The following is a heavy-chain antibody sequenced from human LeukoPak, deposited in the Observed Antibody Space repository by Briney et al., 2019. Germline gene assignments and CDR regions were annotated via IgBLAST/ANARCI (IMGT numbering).Heavy chain of an antibody. CDR2: INHSGST. D-gene: IGHD5-18*01. CDR3: ARGDTAMVSRPAYYYYGMDV. CDR1: GGSFSGYY. J-gene: IGHJ6*02. Sequence: PSETLSLTCAVYGGSFSGYYWSWIRQPPGKGLEWIGEINHSGSTNYNSSLKSRVTISVDTSKNQLSLKLSSVTAADTAVYYCARGDTAMVSRPAYYYYGMDVWGQGTTVTVSS. V-gene: IGHV4-34*01.